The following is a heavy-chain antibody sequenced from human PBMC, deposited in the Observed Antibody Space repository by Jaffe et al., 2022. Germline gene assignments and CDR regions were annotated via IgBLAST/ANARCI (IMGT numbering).Heavy chain of an antibody. CDR1: GFPFSSYE. V-gene: IGHV3-48*03. CDR2: ISSSGRTI. D-gene: IGHD5-12*01. CDR3: AREWYSAYDPEYFFDC. Sequence: EVQLVESGGGLVQPGGSLRLSCAASGFPFSSYEMNWVRQAPGKGLEWVSYISSSGRTIYYADSVKGRFTISRDNAKNSLYLQMDSLRAEDTAVYFCAREWYSAYDPEYFFDCWGQGTLVTVSS. J-gene: IGHJ4*02.